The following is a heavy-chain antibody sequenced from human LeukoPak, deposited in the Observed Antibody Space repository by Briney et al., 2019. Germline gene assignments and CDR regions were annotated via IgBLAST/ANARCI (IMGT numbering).Heavy chain of an antibody. CDR1: GGSISGSSYY. D-gene: IGHD4-17*01. V-gene: IGHV4-39*01. Sequence: SETLSLTCTVSGGSISGSSYYWGWIRQPPGKGLEWIGSIYYSGSTYYNPSLKSRVTISVDTSKNQFSLKLSSVTAADTAVYYCARGCTVTTWSLRVWFDPWGQGTLVTVSS. J-gene: IGHJ5*02. CDR2: IYYSGST. CDR3: ARGCTVTTWSLRVWFDP.